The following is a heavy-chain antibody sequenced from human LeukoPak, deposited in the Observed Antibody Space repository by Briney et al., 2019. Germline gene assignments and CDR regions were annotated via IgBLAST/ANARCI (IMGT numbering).Heavy chain of an antibody. Sequence: ASVKVPCKASGGTFSSYAISWVRQAPGQGLEWMGGIIPIFGTANYAQKFQGRVTITADKSTSTAYMELSSLRSEDTAVYYCARARNTALTGYYYYMDVWGKGTTVTVSS. J-gene: IGHJ6*03. V-gene: IGHV1-69*06. CDR2: IIPIFGTA. CDR1: GGTFSSYA. D-gene: IGHD5-18*01. CDR3: ARARNTALTGYYYYMDV.